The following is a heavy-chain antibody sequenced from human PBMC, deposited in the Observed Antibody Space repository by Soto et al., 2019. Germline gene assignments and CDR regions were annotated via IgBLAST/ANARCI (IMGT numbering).Heavy chain of an antibody. CDR2: IKPGTGDT. CDR3: ARGYYYDSSGYYLDH. CDR1: GYSFTSHV. V-gene: IGHV1-3*01. Sequence: GSVKVSCKASGYSFTSHVIHWVRQAPGERLEWMGWIKPGTGDTKYLQKLQGRVTISRDTSANIVYMELSSLRSEDTAVYYCARGYYYDSSGYYLDHWGKVTLVTVSS. J-gene: IGHJ4*02. D-gene: IGHD3-22*01.